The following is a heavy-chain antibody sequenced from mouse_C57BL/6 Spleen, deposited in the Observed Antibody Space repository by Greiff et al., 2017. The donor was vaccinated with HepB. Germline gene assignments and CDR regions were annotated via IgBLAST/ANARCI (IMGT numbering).Heavy chain of an antibody. V-gene: IGHV5-16*01. CDR2: INYDGSST. D-gene: IGHD1-1*01. CDR1: GFTFSDYY. Sequence: DVQLVESEGGLVQPGSSMKLSCTASGFTFSDYYMAWVRQVPEKGLEWVANINYDGSSTYYLDSLKSRFIISRDNAKNILYLQMSSLKSEDTATYYCARGTTVPLYYFDYWGQGTTLTVSS. J-gene: IGHJ2*01. CDR3: ARGTTVPLYYFDY.